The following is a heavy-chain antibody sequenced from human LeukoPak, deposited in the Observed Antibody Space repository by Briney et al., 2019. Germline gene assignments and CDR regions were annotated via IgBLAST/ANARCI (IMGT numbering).Heavy chain of an antibody. CDR3: AKAHIAAPQEDAFDI. Sequence: GGSLRLSCAASGFTFSSYGMHWVRQAPGKGLEWVAFIRYDGSNKYYADSVKGRFTISRDNSKNTLYLQMNSLRAEDTAVYYCAKAHIAAPQEDAFDIWGQGTMVTVSS. V-gene: IGHV3-30*02. CDR1: GFTFSSYG. J-gene: IGHJ3*02. D-gene: IGHD6-6*01. CDR2: IRYDGSNK.